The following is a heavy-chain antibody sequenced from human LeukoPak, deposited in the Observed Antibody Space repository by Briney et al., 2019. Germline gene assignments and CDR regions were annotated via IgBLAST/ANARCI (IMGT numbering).Heavy chain of an antibody. CDR2: IYTSGST. CDR3: ARAVHCSGGSCYFDY. CDR1: GGSISSYS. Sequence: SETLSLTCTVSGGSISSYSWSWIRQPAGKGLEWLGRIYTSGSTNYNPSLTSRVTMSVDTSKNQFSLKLRSVTAADTAVYYCARAVHCSGGSCYFDYWGQGTLVTVSS. V-gene: IGHV4-4*07. J-gene: IGHJ4*02. D-gene: IGHD2-15*01.